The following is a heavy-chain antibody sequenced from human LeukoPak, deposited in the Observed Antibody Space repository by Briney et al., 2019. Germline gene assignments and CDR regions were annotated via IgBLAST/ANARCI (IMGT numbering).Heavy chain of an antibody. CDR2: ISSSSYT. V-gene: IGHV3-11*05. J-gene: IGHJ3*02. CDR1: GFTFSDYY. D-gene: IGHD6-19*01. CDR3: AREITVAGKEGAFDI. Sequence: PGGSLRLSCAASGFTFSDYYMSWIRQAPGKGLEWVSYISSSSYTNHADSVRGRFTISRDNAKNSLYLHMNSLRAEDTAIYYCAREITVAGKEGAFDIWGPGTMLTVSS.